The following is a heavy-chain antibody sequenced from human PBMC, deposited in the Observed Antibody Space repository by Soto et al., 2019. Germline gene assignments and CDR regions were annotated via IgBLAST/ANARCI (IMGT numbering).Heavy chain of an antibody. CDR1: GGSFSGYY. J-gene: IGHJ6*02. Sequence: QVQLQQWGAGLLKPSETLSLTCAVYGGSFSGYYWSWIRQPPGKGLEWIGEINHSGSTNYNPSLKGRVTISVDTSKNQFSLKLSSVTAADTAVYYCAIAMVRGVDVWGQGTTVTVSS. CDR3: AIAMVRGVDV. D-gene: IGHD3-10*01. CDR2: INHSGST. V-gene: IGHV4-34*01.